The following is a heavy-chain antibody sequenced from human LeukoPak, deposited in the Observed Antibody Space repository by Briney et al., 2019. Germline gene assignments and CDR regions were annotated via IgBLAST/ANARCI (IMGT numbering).Heavy chain of an antibody. J-gene: IGHJ1*01. Sequence: GASVKVSCKASGYTFTSYGISWVRQAPGQGLEWMGWISAYNGNTNYAQKLQGRVTMTTDTSTSTAYMELRSLRSDDTAVYYCARDPVNYMVRGPGGGFQHWGQGTLVTVSS. CDR2: ISAYNGNT. CDR1: GYTFTSYG. CDR3: ARDPVNYMVRGPGGGFQH. D-gene: IGHD3-10*01. V-gene: IGHV1-18*01.